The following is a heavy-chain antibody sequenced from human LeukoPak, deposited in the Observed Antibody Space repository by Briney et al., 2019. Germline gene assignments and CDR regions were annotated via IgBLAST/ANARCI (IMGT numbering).Heavy chain of an antibody. CDR3: ARGPSGYHNA. D-gene: IGHD5-12*01. CDR2: IRNKANSYAA. V-gene: IGHV3-73*01. Sequence: GGSLRLSCAASAFTFSVSAIHWVRQASGKGLEWVGRIRNKANSYAAAYAASVKGRFTISRDDSKNTAYLQMNSLRAEDTAVYYCARGPSGYHNAGGQGTLVTVSS. CDR1: AFTFSVSA. J-gene: IGHJ4*02.